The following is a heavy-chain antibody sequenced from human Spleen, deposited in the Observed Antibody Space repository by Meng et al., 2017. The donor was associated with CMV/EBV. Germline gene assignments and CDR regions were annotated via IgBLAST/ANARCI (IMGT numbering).Heavy chain of an antibody. CDR1: GGSCSNYV. V-gene: IGHV1-69*01. CDR2: IIPIFGTT. J-gene: IGHJ5*02. D-gene: IGHD1-1*01. CDR3: AKDKALSGWFDP. Sequence: CKASGGSCSNYVIAWVRQAPGQGLEWMGQIIPIFGTTHYAQRFQGRVTITADESTNTAYMEVSSLTSEDTAVYYCAKDKALSGWFDPWGQGTLVTVSS.